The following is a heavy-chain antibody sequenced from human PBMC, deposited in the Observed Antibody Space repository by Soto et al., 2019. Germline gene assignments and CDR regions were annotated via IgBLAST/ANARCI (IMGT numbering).Heavy chain of an antibody. CDR3: ARGGSGSQTVGY. J-gene: IGHJ4*02. D-gene: IGHD1-26*01. V-gene: IGHV3-66*01. CDR2: IYSRGGT. CDR1: GFTVSNNY. Sequence: EVQVVESGGGLVQPGGSLRLSCAASGFTVSNNYMTWVRQAPGKGLEWVSLIYSRGGTDYADSVKGRFTISRDNSKNMVSLPMNSLRVEDTAVYYCARGGSGSQTVGYWGQGARVTVSS.